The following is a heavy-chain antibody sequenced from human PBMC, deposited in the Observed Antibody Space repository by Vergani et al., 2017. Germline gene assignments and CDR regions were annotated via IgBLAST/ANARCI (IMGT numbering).Heavy chain of an antibody. CDR2: ISYDGSNK. V-gene: IGHV3-30*18. CDR1: GFTFSSYG. J-gene: IGHJ4*02. D-gene: IGHD3-9*01. Sequence: QVQLVESGGGVVPPGRSLRLSCAASGFTFSSYGMHWVRQAPGKGLEWVAVISYDGSNKYYADSVKGRFTISRDNSKNTLYLQMNSLRAEDTAVYYCAKVAILTDLSRYYFDYWGQGTLVTVSS. CDR3: AKVAILTDLSRYYFDY.